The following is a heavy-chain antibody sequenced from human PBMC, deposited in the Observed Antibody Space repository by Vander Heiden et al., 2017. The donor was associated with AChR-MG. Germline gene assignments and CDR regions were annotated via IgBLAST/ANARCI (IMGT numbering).Heavy chain of an antibody. CDR3: ARAEGETGYYYGMDV. J-gene: IGHJ6*02. D-gene: IGHD7-27*01. Sequence: EVQLVESGGGLVQPGGSLRLSCAASGFPFSSYEMNWVRQAPGKGLEWVSYISSSGSTIYYADSVKGRFTISRDNAKNSLYLQMNSLRAEDTAVYYCARAEGETGYYYGMDVWGQGTTVTVSS. CDR1: GFPFSSYE. V-gene: IGHV3-48*03. CDR2: ISSSGSTI.